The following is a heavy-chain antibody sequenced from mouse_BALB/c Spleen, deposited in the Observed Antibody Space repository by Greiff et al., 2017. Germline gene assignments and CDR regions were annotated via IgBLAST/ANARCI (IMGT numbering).Heavy chain of an antibody. CDR1: GYTFTSYW. CDR2: IYPGDGDT. D-gene: IGHD2-10*02. J-gene: IGHJ4*01. V-gene: IGHV1-87*01. Sequence: VKVVESGAELARPGASVKLSCKASGYTFTSYWMQWVKQRPGQGLEWIGAIYPGDGDTRSTQKFKGKATLTADKSSSTAYMQLSSLASEDSAVYYCARGYGNYLYAMDYWGQGTSVTVSS. CDR3: ARGYGNYLYAMDY.